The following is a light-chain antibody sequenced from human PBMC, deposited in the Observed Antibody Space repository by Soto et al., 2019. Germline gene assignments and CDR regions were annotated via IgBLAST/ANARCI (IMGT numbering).Light chain of an antibody. CDR1: SSNIGRNT. V-gene: IGLV1-44*01. CDR3: AAWDDSLNGQGV. J-gene: IGLJ3*02. CDR2: SND. Sequence: QSVLTQPPSASGTPGQRVSIACSGSSSNIGRNTVNWYRQLPGTAPKVLIYSNDQRPSGVPDRFSGSKSGTSASLAISGLQSEDEADYYCAAWDDSLNGQGVFGGGTQLTVL.